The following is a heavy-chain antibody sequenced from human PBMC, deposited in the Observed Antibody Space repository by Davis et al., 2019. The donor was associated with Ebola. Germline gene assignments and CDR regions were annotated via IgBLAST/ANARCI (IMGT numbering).Heavy chain of an antibody. CDR3: ARRLTRGYYYYYMDV. V-gene: IGHV4-34*01. J-gene: IGHJ6*03. D-gene: IGHD3-16*01. Sequence: PSETLSLTCTVSGGSISTYYWSWIRQPPGKGLEWIGEINHSGSTNYNPSLKSRVTISVDTSKNQFSLKLSSVTAADTAVYYCARRLTRGYYYYYMDVWGKGTTVTVSS. CDR1: GGSISTYY. CDR2: INHSGST.